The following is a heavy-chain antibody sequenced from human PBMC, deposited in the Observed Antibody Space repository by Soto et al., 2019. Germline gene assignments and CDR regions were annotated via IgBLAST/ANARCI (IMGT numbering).Heavy chain of an antibody. CDR2: IFFNGKTT. J-gene: IGHJ4*02. V-gene: IGHV4-61*01. Sequence: QVQLQESDPGVVKPSETLSLSCTVSGASVSSGSYYWTWIRQPPGEGLEWVGYIFFNGKTTNYNPSLKSRVSISVDTSKNQFSLKMSSVTAADTAFYYCARVYSGSYGQNDWGQGTLGTVSA. CDR3: ARVYSGSYGQND. D-gene: IGHD1-26*01. CDR1: GASVSSGSYY.